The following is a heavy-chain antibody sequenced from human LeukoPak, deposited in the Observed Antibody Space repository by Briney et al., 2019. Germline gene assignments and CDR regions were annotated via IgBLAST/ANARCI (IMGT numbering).Heavy chain of an antibody. V-gene: IGHV3-33*01. CDR1: GFTFSSYG. CDR3: ARDGDSAVATRVFDY. D-gene: IGHD5-18*01. CDR2: IWYDGSNK. Sequence: GGSLRLSCAASGFTFSSYGIHWVRQAPGKGLEWVAVIWYDGSNKYYADSVKGRFTISRDNSKNTLYLQMNSLRVEDTAVYYCARDGDSAVATRVFDYWGQGTLVTVSS. J-gene: IGHJ4*02.